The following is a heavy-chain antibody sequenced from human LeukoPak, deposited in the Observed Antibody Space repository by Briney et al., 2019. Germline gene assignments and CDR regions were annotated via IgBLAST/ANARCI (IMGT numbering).Heavy chain of an antibody. CDR2: SSHRGRT. CDR1: GGSITTNNF. V-gene: IGHV4-4*02. D-gene: IGHD1-26*01. J-gene: IGHJ5*02. Sequence: SETLSLTCGVSGGSITTNNFRSLVRQPPGGLLEWIGVSSHRGRTQYNPSLKSRVNISIDKSKNHLYLRLASVTAADTAVYYCSRESGPYCPFGHWGQGTLVAVTS. CDR3: SRESGPYCPFGH.